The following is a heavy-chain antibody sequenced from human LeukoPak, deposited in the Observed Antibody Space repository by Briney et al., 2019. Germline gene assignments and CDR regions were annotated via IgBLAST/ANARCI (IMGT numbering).Heavy chain of an antibody. D-gene: IGHD3-22*01. CDR3: ARGDYYDSSGYYSRHQYFQH. Sequence: GRSLRLSCAASGFTFSSYGMHWVRQAPGKGLEWVAVISYDGSNKYYADSVKGRFTVSRDNSKNTLYLQMNSLRAEDTAVYYCARGDYYDSSGYYSRHQYFQHWGQGTLVTVSS. J-gene: IGHJ1*01. CDR1: GFTFSSYG. V-gene: IGHV3-30*03. CDR2: ISYDGSNK.